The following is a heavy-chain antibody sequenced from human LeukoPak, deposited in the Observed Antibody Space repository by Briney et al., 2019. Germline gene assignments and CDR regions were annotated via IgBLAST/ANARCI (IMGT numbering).Heavy chain of an antibody. CDR1: GYRFTDYW. V-gene: IGHV5-51*01. D-gene: IGHD1-7*01. CDR3: ARGAAGTTPDYYYFGLDV. CDR2: IYPGDSDT. Sequence: GESLKISCKGSGYRFTDYWIGWVRQMLGKGLEWMGIIYPGDSDTRYSPSFQGQVTISADKSINTAHLQWSSLKASDTAMCYCARGAAGTTPDYYYFGLDVWGQGTTVRVSS. J-gene: IGHJ6*02.